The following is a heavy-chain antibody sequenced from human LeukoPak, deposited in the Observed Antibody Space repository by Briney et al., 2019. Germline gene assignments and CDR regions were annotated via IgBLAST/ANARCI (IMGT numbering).Heavy chain of an antibody. Sequence: PGGSLRLSCAASGFTFDDYAMHWVRQAPGKGLEWVSGISWNSGSIGYADSVKGRFTISRDNAKNSLYLQMNSLRAEDTALYYCARGSDNLGSGWYSYWGQGTLVTVSS. CDR2: ISWNSGSI. J-gene: IGHJ4*02. CDR1: GFTFDDYA. CDR3: ARGSDNLGSGWYSY. D-gene: IGHD6-19*01. V-gene: IGHV3-9*01.